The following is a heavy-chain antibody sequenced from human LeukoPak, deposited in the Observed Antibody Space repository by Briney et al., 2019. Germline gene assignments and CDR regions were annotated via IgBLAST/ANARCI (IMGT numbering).Heavy chain of an antibody. CDR3: ARAPSEIGGYYPEYFRH. J-gene: IGHJ1*01. Sequence: GGSLRLSCAASEFTFSSYWMQWVRQAPGKGLVWVSRIKSDGSTRYADSVKGRFTISRDNAKNTVSLQMNSLRAEDTGVYYCARAPSEIGGYYPEYFRHWGQGTLVTVSP. CDR1: EFTFSSYW. CDR2: IKSDGST. V-gene: IGHV3-74*01. D-gene: IGHD3-22*01.